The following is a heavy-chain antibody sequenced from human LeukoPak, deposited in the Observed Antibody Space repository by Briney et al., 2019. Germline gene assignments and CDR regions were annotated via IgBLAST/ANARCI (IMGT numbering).Heavy chain of an antibody. V-gene: IGHV1-46*01. D-gene: IGHD2-15*01. CDR3: ARDAALSDMGRVNFDY. Sequence: ASVKVSCKASGYTFTSYYMHWVRQAPGQGLEWMGIINPSGGGTSYAQKFQGRVTMTRDTSSSTVYMELSSLRSEDTALYYCARDAALSDMGRVNFDYWGQGTLVTVSS. CDR1: GYTFTSYY. CDR2: INPSGGGT. J-gene: IGHJ4*02.